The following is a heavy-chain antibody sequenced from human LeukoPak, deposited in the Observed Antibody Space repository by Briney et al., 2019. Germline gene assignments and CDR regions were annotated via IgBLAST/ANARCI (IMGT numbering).Heavy chain of an antibody. J-gene: IGHJ4*02. CDR3: AIDLHLVRTRPDFDF. Sequence: ASVKLSFTVSGHILTDLSMHWVRQAPGQGLEWMGGFDSEDADTIYAHKFQGRVTMTEETSTDTAYMELSSLRSEDTAVYYCAIDLHLVRTRPDFDFWGQGTLVTVSS. V-gene: IGHV1-24*01. D-gene: IGHD3-10*01. CDR1: GHILTDLS. CDR2: FDSEDADT.